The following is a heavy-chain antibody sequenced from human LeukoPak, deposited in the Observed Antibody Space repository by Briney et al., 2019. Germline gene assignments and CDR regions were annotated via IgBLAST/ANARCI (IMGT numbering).Heavy chain of an antibody. CDR3: VTAWCRQQIDY. CDR2: MSSDRNDK. Sequence: GASLRLSCASSGFSFRDYWMSWVRPAPGKGVEWVAVMSSDRNDKPYVDCVKSRLTISRDNPKQPLYLQMDAVTAEDSAVYYCVTAWCRQQIDYWGQGTLVTVSS. J-gene: IGHJ4*02. D-gene: IGHD2-8*01. V-gene: IGHV3-7*01. CDR1: GFSFRDYW.